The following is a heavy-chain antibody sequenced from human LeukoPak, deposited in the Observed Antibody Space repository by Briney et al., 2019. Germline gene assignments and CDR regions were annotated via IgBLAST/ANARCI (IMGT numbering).Heavy chain of an antibody. CDR1: GGSLSSYY. CDR3: ARAGYYDSSGYYYDAFDI. CDR2: IYYSGST. D-gene: IGHD3-22*01. V-gene: IGHV4-59*01. Sequence: SETLSLTCTVSGGSLSSYYWSWIRQPPGKGLEWIGYIYYSGSTNYNPSLKSRVTISVDTSKNHFSLKLSSVTAADTAVYYCARAGYYDSSGYYYDAFDIWGQGTMVTVSS. J-gene: IGHJ3*02.